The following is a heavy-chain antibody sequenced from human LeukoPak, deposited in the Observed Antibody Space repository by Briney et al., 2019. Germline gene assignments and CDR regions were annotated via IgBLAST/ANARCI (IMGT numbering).Heavy chain of an antibody. CDR2: INPNSGGT. D-gene: IGHD3-22*01. CDR1: GYTFTGYY. CDR3: ARGHTHTYYYDSSGYSDLDY. J-gene: IGHJ4*02. Sequence: ASVKVSCKASGYTFTGYYMHWVRQAPGQGLEWMGWINPNSGGTNYAQKFQGRVTMTRDTSISTAYMELSRLRPDDTAVYYCARGHTHTYYYDSSGYSDLDYWGQGTLVTVSS. V-gene: IGHV1-2*02.